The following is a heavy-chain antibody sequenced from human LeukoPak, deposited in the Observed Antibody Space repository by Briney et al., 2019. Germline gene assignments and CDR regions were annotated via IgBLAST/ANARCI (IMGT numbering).Heavy chain of an antibody. CDR2: ISGSGGST. D-gene: IGHD6-19*01. CDR3: AKGSGDSSGWFQLFDY. V-gene: IGHV3-23*01. Sequence: GGSLRLSCAASGFTFSNAWMSWVRQAPGKGLEWVSAISGSGGSTYYADSVKGRFTISRDNSKNTLYLQMNSLRAEDTAVYYCAKGSGDSSGWFQLFDYWGQGTLVTVSS. CDR1: GFTFSNAW. J-gene: IGHJ4*02.